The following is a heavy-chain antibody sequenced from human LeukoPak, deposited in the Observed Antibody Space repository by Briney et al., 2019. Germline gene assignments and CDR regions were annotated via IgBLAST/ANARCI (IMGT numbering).Heavy chain of an antibody. CDR3: AKLRGSNGARRYYFDY. CDR1: GFSFSDYW. V-gene: IGHV3-7*01. Sequence: GGSLRLSCAASGFSFSDYWMSWVRQAPGKGLEWVANIKQDGSEKYYVDSVKGRVTTSRENAKNSLYLQMNSLRAEDTAVYYCAKLRGSNGARRYYFDYWGQGTQVTVSS. CDR2: IKQDGSEK. J-gene: IGHJ4*02. D-gene: IGHD1-26*01.